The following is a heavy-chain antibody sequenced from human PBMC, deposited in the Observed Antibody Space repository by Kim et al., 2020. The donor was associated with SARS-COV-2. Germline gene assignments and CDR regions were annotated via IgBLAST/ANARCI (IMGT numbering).Heavy chain of an antibody. V-gene: IGHV3-11*01. CDR3: ARDGRVYCSSTSCAFDI. D-gene: IGHD2-2*01. Sequence: GGSLRLSCAASGFTFSDYYMSWIRQAPGKGLEWVSYISSSGSTIYYADSVKGRFTISRDNAKNSLYLQMNSLRAEDTAVYYCARDGRVYCSSTSCAFDIWGQGTMVTVSS. J-gene: IGHJ3*02. CDR2: ISSSGSTI. CDR1: GFTFSDYY.